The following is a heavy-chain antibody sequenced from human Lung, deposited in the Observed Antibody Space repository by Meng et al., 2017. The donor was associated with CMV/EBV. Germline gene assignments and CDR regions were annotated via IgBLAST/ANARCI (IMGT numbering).Heavy chain of an antibody. J-gene: IGHJ5*02. CDR2: IRYDGSNK. V-gene: IGHV3-30*02. D-gene: IGHD6-13*01. CDR3: AGIEAGFDP. CDR1: GFIFSSYG. Sequence: PCAASGFIFSSYGMHWVRQAPGKGLEWVAFIRYDGSNKYYEDSVKGRFTISSDNSKNTLYLQMNSLRAEDTVVYYCAGIEAGFDPWGQGSLVTVSS.